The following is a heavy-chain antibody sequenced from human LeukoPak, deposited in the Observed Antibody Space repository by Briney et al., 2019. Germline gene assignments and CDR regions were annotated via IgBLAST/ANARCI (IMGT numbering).Heavy chain of an antibody. CDR1: GFTFSSYA. Sequence: PGGSLRLSCAASGFTFSSYAMSWVRRAPGKGLEWVSAISGSGGSTYYADSVRGRFTISRDNSRNTMYLQMNSLRAEDAAVYYCAKAPVTSCRGAFCYPFDSWGQGTVVTVSS. D-gene: IGHD2-15*01. CDR2: ISGSGGST. CDR3: AKAPVTSCRGAFCYPFDS. V-gene: IGHV3-23*01. J-gene: IGHJ4*02.